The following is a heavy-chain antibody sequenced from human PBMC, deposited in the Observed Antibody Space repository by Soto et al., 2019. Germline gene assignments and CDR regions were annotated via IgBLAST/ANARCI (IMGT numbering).Heavy chain of an antibody. D-gene: IGHD2-2*01. J-gene: IGHJ6*02. V-gene: IGHV1-3*05. CDR1: GYPFSNYA. CDR2: INAGNGNS. Sequence: QVQLVQSGAEEKKPGASVKVSCKASGYPFSNYAMHWVRQAPGQGLEWMGWINAGNGNSKYSQKFQGRVTITRDTSANTAYMELDSLRSEDTAVYYCATSTYCSSSTCDQWYGMDVWGQGTTVTVSS. CDR3: ATSTYCSSSTCDQWYGMDV.